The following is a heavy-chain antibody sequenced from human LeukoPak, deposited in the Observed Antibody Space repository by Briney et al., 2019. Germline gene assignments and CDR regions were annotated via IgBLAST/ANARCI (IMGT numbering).Heavy chain of an antibody. J-gene: IGHJ4*02. V-gene: IGHV4-61*02. CDR1: GGSISSGSYY. CDR3: ARDHIWDYGSGSYAN. CDR2: IYTSGST. Sequence: SETLSLTCTVSGGSISSGSYYWSWIRQPAGKGLEWIGRIYTSGSTNYNPSLKSRVTISLDTFKNQFSLKLSSVTAADTAVYYCARDHIWDYGSGSYANWGQGTLVTVSS. D-gene: IGHD3-10*01.